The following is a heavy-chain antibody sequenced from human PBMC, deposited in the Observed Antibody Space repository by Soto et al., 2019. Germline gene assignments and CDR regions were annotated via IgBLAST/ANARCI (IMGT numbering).Heavy chain of an antibody. CDR2: MNPNSGNT. D-gene: IGHD1-1*01. V-gene: IGHV1-8*01. J-gene: IGHJ4*02. CDR3: AGPWNKQ. CDR1: GNTFTSYD. Sequence: QVQLVQSGAEVKKPGASEKVSCKASGNTFTSYDINWVRQATGQGVEWMGWMNPNSGNTGYAQKFQGRVTMTRDTSISTAYMELRSLRSEDTAVYYCAGPWNKQWGQGTLVTVSS.